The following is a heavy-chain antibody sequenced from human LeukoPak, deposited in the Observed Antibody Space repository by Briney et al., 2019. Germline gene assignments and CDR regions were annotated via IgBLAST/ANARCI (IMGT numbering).Heavy chain of an antibody. CDR3: SRESGAFCPFGY. V-gene: IGHV4-4*02. Sequence: SGTLSLTCGVPGGSISSTNWWSWVGQPPGQGLEWIGEISLTGETNYNPSLKGRDTMSLDKSRKQLSLNLSSVTAADTTIYYCSRESGAFCPFGYWGQGTLVIVSS. J-gene: IGHJ4*02. CDR2: ISLTGET. D-gene: IGHD1-26*01. CDR1: GGSISSTNW.